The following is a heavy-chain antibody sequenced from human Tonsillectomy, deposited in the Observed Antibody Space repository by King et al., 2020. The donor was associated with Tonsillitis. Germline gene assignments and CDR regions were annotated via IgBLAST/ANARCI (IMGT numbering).Heavy chain of an antibody. D-gene: IGHD6-25*01. V-gene: IGHV3-53*01. CDR2: IYSGGDT. CDR3: ARDFSHGGSGYLAFDI. CDR1: GFTVSGNY. J-gene: IGHJ3*02. Sequence: VQLVESGGGLIQPGGSLRLSCAASGFTVSGNYMSWVRQAPGKGLEWVSIIYSGGDTYYADSVKGRFTISRDNSKNTLFLQMNSLRAEETAVYYCARDFSHGGSGYLAFDIWGQGTMVTVSS.